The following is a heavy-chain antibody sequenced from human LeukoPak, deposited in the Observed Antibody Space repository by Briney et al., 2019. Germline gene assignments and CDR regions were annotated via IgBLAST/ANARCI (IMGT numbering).Heavy chain of an antibody. V-gene: IGHV3-20*04. CDR2: INWNGGST. CDR3: ARVGYCSGGSCLGAFDI. CDR1: GFTFDDYG. D-gene: IGHD2-15*01. J-gene: IGHJ3*02. Sequence: PGGSLRLSCAASGFTFDDYGMSWVRQAPGKGLEWVSYINWNGGSTDYADSVKGRFTISRDNAKNSLYLQMNSLRAEDTALYYCARVGYCSGGSCLGAFDIWGQGTMVTVSS.